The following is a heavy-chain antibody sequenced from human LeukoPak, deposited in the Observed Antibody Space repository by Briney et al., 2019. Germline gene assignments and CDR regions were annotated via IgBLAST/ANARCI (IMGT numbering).Heavy chain of an antibody. CDR2: IIPIFGTA. D-gene: IGHD2-2*01. CDR3: ASMRLVVVPAAMYFDY. V-gene: IGHV1-69*05. CDR1: GGTFSSYA. Sequence: SVKVSCKASGGTFSSYAISWVRQAPGQGLEWMGGIIPIFGTANYARKFQGRVTITTDESTSTAYMELSSLRSEDTAVYYRASMRLVVVPAAMYFDYWGQGTLVTVSS. J-gene: IGHJ4*02.